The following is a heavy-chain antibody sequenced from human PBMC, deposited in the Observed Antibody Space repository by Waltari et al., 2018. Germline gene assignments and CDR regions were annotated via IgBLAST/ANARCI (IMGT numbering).Heavy chain of an antibody. J-gene: IGHJ4*02. CDR1: NGSVNSGNYF. Sequence: QVQLQESGPGLVKPSETLSPTCTVSNGSVNSGNYFCSWIRQPPGKGLEFIGYIYYSGSTNYSPSLKSRVTISLDTSRNQFSLNLSSVTAADTAVYYCAAGGCSGCSCYGVFDYWVQGALVTVSS. CDR3: AAGGCSGCSCYGVFDY. CDR2: IYYSGST. V-gene: IGHV4-61*01. D-gene: IGHD2-15*01.